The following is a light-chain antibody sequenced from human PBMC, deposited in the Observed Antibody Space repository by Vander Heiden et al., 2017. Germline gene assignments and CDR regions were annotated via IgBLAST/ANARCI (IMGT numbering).Light chain of an antibody. CDR1: RGDVGSYNL. V-gene: IGLV2-23*02. CDR3: CSYAGSTTFNWV. Sequence: QSALTPPASVSGSPGQSITISCAGTRGDVGSYNLVSWYQQHPGKAPKLMIYEVTKRPSGVSNRFSGSKSVNTASLTISGLQAEDEADYYCCSYAGSTTFNWVFGGGTKLTVL. J-gene: IGLJ3*02. CDR2: EVT.